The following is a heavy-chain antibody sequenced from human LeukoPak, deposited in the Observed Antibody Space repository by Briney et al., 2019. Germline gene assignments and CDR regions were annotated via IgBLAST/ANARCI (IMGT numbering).Heavy chain of an antibody. CDR2: ISGSGGNT. CDR3: AKVGLVYYGSGSATYFDY. V-gene: IGHV3-23*01. CDR1: GFTFSSYA. J-gene: IGHJ4*02. D-gene: IGHD3-10*01. Sequence: GGSLRLSCAASGFTFSSYAMSWVRQAPGKGLEWVSAISGSGGNTYYADSVKGRFTISRDNSKNTLYLQMNSLRAEDTAVYYCAKVGLVYYGSGSATYFDYWGQGTLVTVSS.